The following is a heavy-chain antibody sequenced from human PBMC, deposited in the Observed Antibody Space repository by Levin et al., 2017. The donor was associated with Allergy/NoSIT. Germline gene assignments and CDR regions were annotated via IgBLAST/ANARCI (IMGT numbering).Heavy chain of an antibody. J-gene: IGHJ4*02. D-gene: IGHD1-1*01. CDR2: ISGGGGDT. CDR1: GFTFSSYA. V-gene: IGHV3-23*01. CDR3: AKDRSLERRGIFDY. Sequence: GESLKISCAASGFTFSSYAMSWVRQAPGKGLEWVSAISGGGGDTYYADSVKGRFTISRDNSKNTLYLQMNSLRAEDTAVYFCAKDRSLERRGIFDYWGQGTLVTVSS.